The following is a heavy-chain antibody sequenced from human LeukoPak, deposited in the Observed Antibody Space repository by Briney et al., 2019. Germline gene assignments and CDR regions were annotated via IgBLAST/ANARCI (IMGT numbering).Heavy chain of an antibody. CDR2: IYYSGNT. CDR3: ASSIVVVTAIPVY. Sequence: PSQTLSLTCAVSGDSISSSSSYWGWIRQPPGKGLEWIGSIYYSGNTYYNTSLKSRVTISVDTSKNQFSLKLNSVTAADTAVYYCASSIVVVTAIPVYWGQGTLVTVSS. V-gene: IGHV4-39*07. D-gene: IGHD2-21*02. J-gene: IGHJ4*02. CDR1: GDSISSSSSY.